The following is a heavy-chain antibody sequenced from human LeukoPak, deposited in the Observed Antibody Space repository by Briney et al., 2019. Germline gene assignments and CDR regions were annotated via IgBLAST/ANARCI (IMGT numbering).Heavy chain of an antibody. CDR1: GFTFSSYW. V-gene: IGHV3-7*03. Sequence: GGSLRLSCAASGFTFSSYWMSWVRQAPGKGLEWVANIKQDGSEEYYVDSVKGRFTISRDNAKNSLYLQMNSLRAEDTAVYYCASSSWVDAFDIWGQGTMVTVSS. D-gene: IGHD6-6*01. CDR3: ASSSWVDAFDI. CDR2: IKQDGSEE. J-gene: IGHJ3*02.